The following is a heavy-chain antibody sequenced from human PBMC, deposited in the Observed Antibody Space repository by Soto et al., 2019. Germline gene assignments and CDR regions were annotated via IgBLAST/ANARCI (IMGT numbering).Heavy chain of an antibody. D-gene: IGHD2-15*01. Sequence: QVQLVQSGAEVKKPWSSVKVSCKASGGTFSSYAISWVRQAPGQGLEWMGGIIPIFGTANYAQKYQGRVTITADESTSTAYMQLSSLRSEDTAVYYCASDDLGYCSGGSCYSPEGWGQGTLVTVSS. CDR3: ASDDLGYCSGGSCYSPEG. V-gene: IGHV1-69*01. CDR2: IIPIFGTA. CDR1: GGTFSSYA. J-gene: IGHJ4*02.